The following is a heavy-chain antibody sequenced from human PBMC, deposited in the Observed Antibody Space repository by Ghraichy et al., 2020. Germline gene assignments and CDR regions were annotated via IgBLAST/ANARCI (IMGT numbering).Heavy chain of an antibody. CDR1: GGSISSTSYY. Sequence: SQTLSLTCTVSGGSISSTSYYWAWIRQPPGKGLEWIGSFYYSGSTYYNPSLKSRVTISLDLSKNQFSLNLNSVTAADTTVYYCARHTFITVAGTFLDFWGQGTLVTVSS. CDR3: ARHTFITVAGTFLDF. V-gene: IGHV4-39*01. CDR2: FYYSGST. D-gene: IGHD6-19*01. J-gene: IGHJ4*02.